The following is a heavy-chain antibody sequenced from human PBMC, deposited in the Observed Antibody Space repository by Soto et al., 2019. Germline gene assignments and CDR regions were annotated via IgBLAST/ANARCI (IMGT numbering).Heavy chain of an antibody. J-gene: IGHJ4*02. CDR3: ARSPRRVGGKWYLDY. CDR1: GDSFSSSNW. Sequence: QVQLQESGPGLVKPSGTLSLTCGVSGDSFSSSNWWTWVRQPPGKGLEWMGDILHTGHTDYSPSLRSRVTISIDTSKKEFSLNLTSVTATDTAVYYCARSPRRVGGKWYLDYWGQGALVTVSS. V-gene: IGHV4-4*02. D-gene: IGHD2-15*01. CDR2: ILHTGHT.